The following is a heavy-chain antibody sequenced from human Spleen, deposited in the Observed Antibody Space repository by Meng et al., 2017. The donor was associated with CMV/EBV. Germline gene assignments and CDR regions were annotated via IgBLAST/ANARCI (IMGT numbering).Heavy chain of an antibody. Sequence: GESLKISCAVSGFTFSTYAMSWVRQAPGKGLEWVAVISYDGSNTYYTDSVKGRFTISRDNSKNTLYLQMNSLRAEDTAVYYCATEVVPAAMIGDYWGQGTLVTVSS. D-gene: IGHD2-2*01. V-gene: IGHV3-30*04. J-gene: IGHJ4*02. CDR2: ISYDGSNT. CDR3: ATEVVPAAMIGDY. CDR1: GFTFSTYA.